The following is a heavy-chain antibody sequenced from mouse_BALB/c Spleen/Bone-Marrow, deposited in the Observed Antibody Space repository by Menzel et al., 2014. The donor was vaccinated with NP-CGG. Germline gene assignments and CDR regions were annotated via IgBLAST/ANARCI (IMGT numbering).Heavy chain of an antibody. V-gene: IGHV1S137*01. CDR1: GYTFTDYA. CDR3: ARDLDY. CDR2: ISTYYGDA. J-gene: IGHJ2*01. Sequence: QVQLKESGAELVRPGVSVKISCKGSGYTFTDYAVHWVKQSPAKSLEWIGVISTYYGDATYNQKFKGKATMTVDKSSSTAYMELARLTSEDSAIYYCARDLDYWGQGTTLTVSS.